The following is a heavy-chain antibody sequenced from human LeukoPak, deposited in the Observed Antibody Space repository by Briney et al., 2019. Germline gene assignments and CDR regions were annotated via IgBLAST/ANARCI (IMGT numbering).Heavy chain of an antibody. CDR2: ISGSGGRT. CDR3: AKRGITIFPPDY. J-gene: IGHJ4*02. Sequence: GGSLLLSCVASGFTFTSYAMSWVRQAPGKGLEWVSAISGSGGRTHYADSGKGRFTISRDNSKNTLYLQLNSLRAEDTAVYYCAKRGITIFPPDYWGQGTLVTVSS. CDR1: GFTFTSYA. D-gene: IGHD3-9*01. V-gene: IGHV3-23*01.